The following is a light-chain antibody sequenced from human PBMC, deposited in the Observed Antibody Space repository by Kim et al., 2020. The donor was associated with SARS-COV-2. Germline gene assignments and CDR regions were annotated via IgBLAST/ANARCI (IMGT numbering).Light chain of an antibody. CDR2: TNN. J-gene: IGLJ2*01. Sequence: GQRVTISCSGSSSNIGNNPVNWYQQLPGTAPKLVIYTNNQRPSGVPDRFSGSKSGTSASLAISGLQSEDEADYYCEAWDDSLDGVVFGGGTQLTVL. CDR1: SSNIGNNP. V-gene: IGLV1-44*01. CDR3: EAWDDSLDGVV.